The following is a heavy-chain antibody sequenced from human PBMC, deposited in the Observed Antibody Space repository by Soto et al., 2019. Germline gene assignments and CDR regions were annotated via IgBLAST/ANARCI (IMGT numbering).Heavy chain of an antibody. CDR3: ARSLTWWELLQGPHYCYYGMDV. CDR1: GGTFSSYA. Sequence: QVQLVQSGAEVKKPGSSVKVSCKASGGTFSSYAISWVRQAPGQGREWMGGTIPIFGTANYAQKFQGRVTITADKSTSTHYMELSSLRSEDTAVYYCARSLTWWELLQGPHYCYYGMDVWGQGTTVTVSS. V-gene: IGHV1-69*06. J-gene: IGHJ6*02. CDR2: TIPIFGTA. D-gene: IGHD1-26*01.